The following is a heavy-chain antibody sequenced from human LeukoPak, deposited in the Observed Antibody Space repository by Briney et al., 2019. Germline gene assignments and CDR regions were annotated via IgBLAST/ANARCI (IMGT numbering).Heavy chain of an antibody. CDR3: ARVRAIFGVVIIPLGLDP. CDR1: GYTFTSYG. D-gene: IGHD3-3*01. J-gene: IGHJ5*02. Sequence: ASVKVSCKASGYTFTSYGISWVRQAPGQGLEWMGWISAYNGNTNYAQKLQGRVTMTTDTSTNTAYMELRSLRSDDTAVYYCARVRAIFGVVIIPLGLDPWGQGTLVTVSS. CDR2: ISAYNGNT. V-gene: IGHV1-18*01.